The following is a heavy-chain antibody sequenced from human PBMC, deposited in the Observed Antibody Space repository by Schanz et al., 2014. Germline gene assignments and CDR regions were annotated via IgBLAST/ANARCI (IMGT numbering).Heavy chain of an antibody. V-gene: IGHV1-18*01. CDR1: GGTFSSST. CDR2: ISAYNGHT. CDR3: ARETTIITGGAFDV. J-gene: IGHJ6*02. Sequence: QVQLVQSGAEVKKPGSSVKVSCKASGGTFSSSTLTWVRQAPGQGLEWMGRISAYNGHTTYAQKFQGRVTMTTDTSTSTAYMELRGLRSDDTAVYYCARETTIITGGAFDVWGQGTTVTVSS. D-gene: IGHD3-9*01.